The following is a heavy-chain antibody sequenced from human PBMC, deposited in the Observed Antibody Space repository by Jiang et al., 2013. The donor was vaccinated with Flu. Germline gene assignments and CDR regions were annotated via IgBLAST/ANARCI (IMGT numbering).Heavy chain of an antibody. D-gene: IGHD1-1*01. V-gene: IGHV5-51*01. CDR3: ARTDSGYRPNWFDP. Sequence: LEWMGIIYPGDSDTRYSPSFQGQVTISADKSISTAYLQWSSLKASDTAMYYCARTDSGYRPNWFDPWGQGTLVTVSS. CDR2: IYPGDSDT. J-gene: IGHJ5*02.